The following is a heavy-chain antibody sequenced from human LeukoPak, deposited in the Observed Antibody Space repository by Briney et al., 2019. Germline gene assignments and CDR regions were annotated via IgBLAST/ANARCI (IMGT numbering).Heavy chain of an antibody. J-gene: IGHJ4*02. Sequence: PSETLSLTCTVSGGSISSGSYCWSWIRQPAGKGLEWIGSIYYSGSTYYNPSLKSRVTMSVDTSKNQFSLKLSSVTAADAAVYYCARDRYYYDSSGSAYYFDYWGQGTLVTVSS. D-gene: IGHD3-22*01. CDR2: IYYSGST. CDR1: GGSISSGSYC. CDR3: ARDRYYYDSSGSAYYFDY. V-gene: IGHV4-39*07.